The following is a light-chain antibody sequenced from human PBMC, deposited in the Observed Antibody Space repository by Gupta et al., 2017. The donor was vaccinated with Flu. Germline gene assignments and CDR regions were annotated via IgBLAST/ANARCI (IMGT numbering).Light chain of an antibody. Sequence: MVLTQSPASLSLPLGDKDTLSCRASQSVGRDHLAWYHQTPGQAPRLLVYDATKRATGVPDRISGRGSGTDFTLTISRLEATDSGIYYCQQYDGSCTFGPGTKVEIK. CDR1: QSVGRDH. V-gene: IGKV3-20*01. CDR3: QQYDGSCT. J-gene: IGKJ3*01. CDR2: DAT.